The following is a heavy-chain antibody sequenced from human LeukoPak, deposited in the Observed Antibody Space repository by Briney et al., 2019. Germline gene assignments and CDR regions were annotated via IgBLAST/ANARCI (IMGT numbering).Heavy chain of an antibody. CDR2: ISSSSSYT. D-gene: IGHD1-14*01. V-gene: IGHV3-11*05. J-gene: IGHJ3*02. CDR3: ARDSITGGAFDI. CDR1: GFTFSDYY. Sequence: PGGSLRLSCAASGFTFSDYYMSWIRQAPGKGLGWVSYISSSSSYTNYADSVKGRFTISRDNAKNSLYLQMNSLRAEDTAVYYCARDSITGGAFDIWGQGTMVTVSS.